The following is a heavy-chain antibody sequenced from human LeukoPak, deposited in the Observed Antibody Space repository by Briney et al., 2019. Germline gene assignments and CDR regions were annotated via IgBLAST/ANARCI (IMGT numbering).Heavy chain of an antibody. Sequence: SETLSLTCTVSGGSISGYYWSWIRQPPGKGLEWIGEINHSGSTNYNPSLKSRVTISVDTSKNQFSLKLSSVTAADTAVYYCAREAARGVSPWGQGTLVTVSS. CDR1: GGSISGYY. J-gene: IGHJ5*02. CDR2: INHSGST. D-gene: IGHD6-6*01. CDR3: AREAARGVSP. V-gene: IGHV4-34*01.